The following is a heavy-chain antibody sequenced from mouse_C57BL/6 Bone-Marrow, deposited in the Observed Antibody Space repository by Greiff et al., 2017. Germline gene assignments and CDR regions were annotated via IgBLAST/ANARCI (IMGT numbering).Heavy chain of an antibody. CDR1: GYTFTSYW. CDR2: IDPSDSYT. J-gene: IGHJ3*01. V-gene: IGHV1-50*01. D-gene: IGHD2-4*01. Sequence: VQLQQPGAELVKPGASVKLSRKASGYTFTSYWMQWVKQRPGQGLEWIGEIDPSDSYTNYNQKFKGKATLTVDTSSSTAYMQLSSLTSEDSAVYYCARPQIYYDYSWFAYWGQGTLVTVSA. CDR3: ARPQIYYDYSWFAY.